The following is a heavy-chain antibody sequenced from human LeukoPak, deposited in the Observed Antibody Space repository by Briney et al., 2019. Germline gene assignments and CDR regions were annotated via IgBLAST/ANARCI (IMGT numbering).Heavy chain of an antibody. CDR2: IYYSGST. CDR1: GGSISSGDYY. CDR3: ATFMVRAPSFDY. Sequence: SETLALTCTVSGGSISSGDYYWSWIRQPPGKGLEWIGYIYYSGSTYYNPSLKSRVTISVDTPKNQFSLKLSSVTAADTAVYYCATFMVRAPSFDYWGQGTLVTVSS. J-gene: IGHJ4*02. V-gene: IGHV4-30-4*01. D-gene: IGHD3-10*01.